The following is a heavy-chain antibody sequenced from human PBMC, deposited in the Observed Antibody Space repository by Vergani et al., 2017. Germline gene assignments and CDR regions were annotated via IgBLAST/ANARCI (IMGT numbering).Heavy chain of an antibody. V-gene: IGHV4-59*01. D-gene: IGHD4-11*01. CDR1: GRSISSYY. Sequence: QVQLQESGPGLVKPSETLSLTCTVSGRSISSYYWSWIRQPPGKGLEWIGYIYYSGSTNYNPSLKSRVTISVDTSKNQFSLKLSSVTAADTAVYYCARDHDYSKGHYYYYMDVWGKGTTVTVSS. CDR2: IYYSGST. J-gene: IGHJ6*03. CDR3: ARDHDYSKGHYYYYMDV.